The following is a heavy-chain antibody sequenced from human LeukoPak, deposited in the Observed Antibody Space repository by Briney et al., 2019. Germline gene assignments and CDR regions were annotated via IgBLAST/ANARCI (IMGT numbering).Heavy chain of an antibody. CDR2: ISAYNGNT. D-gene: IGHD2-8*01. V-gene: IGHV1-18*01. CDR3: AREGLVLMVYVLFDY. J-gene: IGHJ4*02. Sequence: ASVKVSCKASGYTFTSYGISWVRQAPGQGLEWMVWISAYNGNTNYAQKLQGRVTMTTDTSTSTAYMELRSLRSDDTAVYYCAREGLVLMVYVLFDYWGQGTLVTVSS. CDR1: GYTFTSYG.